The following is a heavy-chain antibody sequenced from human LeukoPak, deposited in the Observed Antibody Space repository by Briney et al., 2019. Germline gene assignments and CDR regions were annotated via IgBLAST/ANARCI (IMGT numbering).Heavy chain of an antibody. CDR2: ISAYNGNT. Sequence: ASVKVSCKASGYTFTSYGISWVRQAPGQGLEWMGWISAYNGNTNYAQKLQGRVTITTDESTSTAYMELSSLRSEDTAVYYCARDQGARNYDFWSGYYNAFEIWGQGTMVTVSS. CDR1: GYTFTSYG. V-gene: IGHV1-18*01. CDR3: ARDQGARNYDFWSGYYNAFEI. J-gene: IGHJ3*02. D-gene: IGHD3-3*01.